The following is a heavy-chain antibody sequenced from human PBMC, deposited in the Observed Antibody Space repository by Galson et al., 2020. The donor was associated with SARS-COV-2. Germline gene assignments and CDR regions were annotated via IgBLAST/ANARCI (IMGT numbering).Heavy chain of an antibody. Sequence: GGSLRLSCVASGFPFGSYGMHWVRQAPGKGLEWVALILYDGGNKYYGDSVKGRFTISRDNSKNSLYLQLNSLRAEDTAVYYCAKEGGSYAYYYYGLDVWGLGTTVTVSS. D-gene: IGHD3-16*01. CDR3: AKEGGSYAYYYYGLDV. CDR2: ILYDGGNK. V-gene: IGHV3-33*05. J-gene: IGHJ6*02. CDR1: GFPFGSYG.